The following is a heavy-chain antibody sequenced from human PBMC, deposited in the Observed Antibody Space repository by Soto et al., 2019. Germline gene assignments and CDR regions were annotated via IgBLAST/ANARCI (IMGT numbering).Heavy chain of an antibody. CDR2: IIPILGIA. CDR3: ATGESSSPLGV. V-gene: IGHV1-69*02. CDR1: GGTFSSYT. Sequence: QVQLVQSGAEVKKPGSSVKVSCKASGGTFSSYTISWVRQAPGQGLEWMGRIIPILGIANYAQKFQGRVTITADKSTSTAYIELSSLRSEDTAVYYCATGESSSPLGVWGQGTLVTVSS. D-gene: IGHD6-6*01. J-gene: IGHJ4*02.